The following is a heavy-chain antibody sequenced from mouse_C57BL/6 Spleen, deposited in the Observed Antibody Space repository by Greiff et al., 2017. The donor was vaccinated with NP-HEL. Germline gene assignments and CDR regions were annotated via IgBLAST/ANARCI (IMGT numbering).Heavy chain of an antibody. Sequence: EVKLVESGGGLVKPGGSLKLSCAASGFTFSSYAMSWVRQTPEKRLEWVATISDGGSYTYYPDNVKGRFTISRDNAKNNLYLQMSHLKSEDTAMYYCAMGYDSWFAYWGQGTLVTVSA. CDR2: ISDGGSYT. CDR1: GFTFSSYA. CDR3: AMGYDSWFAY. J-gene: IGHJ3*01. D-gene: IGHD2-2*01. V-gene: IGHV5-4*03.